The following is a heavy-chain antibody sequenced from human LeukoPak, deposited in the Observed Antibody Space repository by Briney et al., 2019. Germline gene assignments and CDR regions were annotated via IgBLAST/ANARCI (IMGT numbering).Heavy chain of an antibody. J-gene: IGHJ6*03. Sequence: ASVKVSCKASGYTFTGYYMHWVRQAPGQGLEWMGWINPNSGGTNYAQKFQGRVTMTRDTSISTAYMELSRLRSDDTAVYYCARIAAAGRNYYYYYMDVWGKGTTVTVSS. CDR1: GYTFTGYY. D-gene: IGHD6-13*01. CDR2: INPNSGGT. V-gene: IGHV1-2*02. CDR3: ARIAAAGRNYYYYYMDV.